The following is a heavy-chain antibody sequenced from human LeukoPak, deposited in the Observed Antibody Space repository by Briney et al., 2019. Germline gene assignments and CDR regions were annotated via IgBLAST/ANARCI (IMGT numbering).Heavy chain of an antibody. V-gene: IGHV4-34*01. J-gene: IGHJ6*03. D-gene: IGHD5-18*01. CDR3: ARGFGKKYSYHMKPHPYYYYMDV. Sequence: PSETLSLTCVVYGGSFSGYYWSWIRQSPGKGLEWIGEINHRGSTNYNPSLKRRVTISLDTSKNQFSLKLSSVTAADTAVYYCARGFGKKYSYHMKPHPYYYYMDVWGKGTTVTVSS. CDR2: INHRGST. CDR1: GGSFSGYY.